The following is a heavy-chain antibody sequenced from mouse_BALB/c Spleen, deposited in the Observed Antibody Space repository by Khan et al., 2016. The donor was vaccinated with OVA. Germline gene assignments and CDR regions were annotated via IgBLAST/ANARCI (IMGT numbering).Heavy chain of an antibody. Sequence: EVELVESGGGLVKPGGSLKLSCAASGFTFSNYAMSWVRQTPEKRLEWVATISSGGSYTYYPDSVQGRFTISRDNAKNTLYLQMSSQRSEDTAIYYCARESFATVVATPFAYWGQGTLVTVSA. V-gene: IGHV5-9-3*01. J-gene: IGHJ3*01. CDR3: ARESFATVVATPFAY. D-gene: IGHD1-1*01. CDR2: ISSGGSYT. CDR1: GFTFSNYA.